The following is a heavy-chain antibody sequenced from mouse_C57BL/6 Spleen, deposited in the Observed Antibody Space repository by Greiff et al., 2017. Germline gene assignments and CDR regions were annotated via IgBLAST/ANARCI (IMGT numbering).Heavy chain of an antibody. CDR3: ASITTVVATGAMDY. Sequence: VKLMESGPGLVAPSQSLSITCTVSGFSLTSYGVSWVRQPPGKGLEWLGVIWGDGSTNYHSALISRLSISKDNSKSQVFLKLNSLQTDDTATYYCASITTVVATGAMDYWGQGTSVTVSS. CDR1: GFSLTSYG. CDR2: IWGDGST. D-gene: IGHD1-1*01. V-gene: IGHV2-3*01. J-gene: IGHJ4*01.